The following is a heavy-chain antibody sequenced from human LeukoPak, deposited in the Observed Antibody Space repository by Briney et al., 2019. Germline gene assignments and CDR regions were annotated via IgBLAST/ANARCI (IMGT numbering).Heavy chain of an antibody. CDR1: GFTFSSYE. Sequence: GGSLRLSCAASGFTFSSYEMNWVRQAPGKGLEWVSSISSSSSYIYYADSVKGRFTISRDNAKNSLYLQMNSLRAEDTAVYYCARAFPISDSSGSTPDYYYYYMDVWGKGTTVTVSS. V-gene: IGHV3-21*01. D-gene: IGHD3-22*01. J-gene: IGHJ6*03. CDR3: ARAFPISDSSGSTPDYYYYYMDV. CDR2: ISSSSSYI.